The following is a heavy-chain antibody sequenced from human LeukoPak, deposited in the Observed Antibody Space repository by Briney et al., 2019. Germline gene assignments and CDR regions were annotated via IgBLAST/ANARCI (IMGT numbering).Heavy chain of an antibody. Sequence: ASVKVSCKASGYTFTSYYMHWVRQAPGQGLEWMGIINPSGGSTSYAQKFQGRVTMTRDTSTSTVYMELSSLRSEDTAVYYCARDHRRSVAGKSYFDYWGQGTLVTVSS. J-gene: IGHJ4*02. D-gene: IGHD6-19*01. CDR1: GYTFTSYY. CDR3: ARDHRRSVAGKSYFDY. V-gene: IGHV1-46*01. CDR2: INPSGGST.